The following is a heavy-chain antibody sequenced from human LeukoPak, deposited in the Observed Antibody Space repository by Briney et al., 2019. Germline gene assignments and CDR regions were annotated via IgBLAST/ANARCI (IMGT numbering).Heavy chain of an antibody. V-gene: IGHV3-30*18. CDR2: ISYDGSLK. J-gene: IGHJ3*02. Sequence: PGGSLRLSCAASGVIFNAYGIHWVRQAPGKGLEWVAVISYDGSLKYYADSVKGRFTVSRDNSKNTLYLQMNSLRAEDTAVYYCAKGSSSYYFAFDIWGQGTMVTVSS. CDR3: AKGSSSYYFAFDI. D-gene: IGHD6-13*01. CDR1: GVIFNAYG.